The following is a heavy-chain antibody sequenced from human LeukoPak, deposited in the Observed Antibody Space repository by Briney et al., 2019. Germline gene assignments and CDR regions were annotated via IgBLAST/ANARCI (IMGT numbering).Heavy chain of an antibody. CDR1: GYTFTGYY. CDR2: INPNSGGT. D-gene: IGHD2-15*01. J-gene: IGHJ4*02. V-gene: IGHV1-2*04. Sequence: ASVKVSCKASGYTFTGYYVHWVRQAPGQGLEWMGWINPNSGGTNYAQKFQGWVTMTRDTSISTAYMELSRLRSDDTAVYYCASSQSTIGYCSGGSCYSLDYWGQGTLVTVSS. CDR3: ASSQSTIGYCSGGSCYSLDY.